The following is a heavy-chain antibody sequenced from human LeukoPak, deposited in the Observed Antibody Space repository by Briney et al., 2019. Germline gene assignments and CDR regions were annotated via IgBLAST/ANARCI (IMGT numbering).Heavy chain of an antibody. V-gene: IGHV3-33*06. CDR3: AKDLLAGTDLY. Sequence: GRSLRLSCAASGFTFSSYGMHWVRQAPGKGLEWVAVIWYDGSNKYYADSVKGRFTISRDNSKNTLYLQMNSLRAEDTAVYYCAKDLLAGTDLYWGQGTLVTVSS. CDR2: IWYDGSNK. CDR1: GFTFSSYG. D-gene: IGHD6-19*01. J-gene: IGHJ4*02.